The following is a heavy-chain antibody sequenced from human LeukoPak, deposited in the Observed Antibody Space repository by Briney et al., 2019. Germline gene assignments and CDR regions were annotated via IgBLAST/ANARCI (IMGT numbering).Heavy chain of an antibody. CDR3: TTVDTAMVIAFDY. CDR1: GFTFSNAW. CDR2: IKSKTDGGTT. Sequence: GGSLRLSCAASGFTFSNAWMSWVRQAPGKGLEWVGRIKSKTDGGTTDYAAPVKGRFTISRDDSKNTLYLQMNSLKTEDTAVYYCTTVDTAMVIAFDYWGQGTLVTVSS. D-gene: IGHD5-18*01. V-gene: IGHV3-15*01. J-gene: IGHJ4*02.